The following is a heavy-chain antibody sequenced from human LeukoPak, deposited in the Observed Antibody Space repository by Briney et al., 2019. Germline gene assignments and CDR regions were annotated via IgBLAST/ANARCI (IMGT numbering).Heavy chain of an antibody. Sequence: PGGSLRLSCAASGFTFSSYAMSWVRQAPGKGLEWVSAISGSGGSTYYADSVKGRFTISRDNSKNTLYLQMNSLRAEDTAVYYCAKYRGGSHIGGDFDCWGQGTLVTVSS. J-gene: IGHJ4*02. V-gene: IGHV3-23*01. CDR3: AKYRGGSHIGGDFDC. D-gene: IGHD3-10*01. CDR2: ISGSGGST. CDR1: GFTFSSYA.